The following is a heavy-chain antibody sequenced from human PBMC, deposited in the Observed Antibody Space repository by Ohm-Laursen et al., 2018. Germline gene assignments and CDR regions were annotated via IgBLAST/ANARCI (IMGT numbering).Heavy chain of an antibody. J-gene: IGHJ4*03. V-gene: IGHV3-48*03. D-gene: IGHD3-16*01. CDR1: GYTFSSYE. Sequence: SVRLSRTCSGYTFSSYEINWIRQAPGKGLERVSIISGNGVNTYYSDSVKGRFTISRDNSKNTLYLQMISRRAEDTAVYRCARDPVRGLTDFWGQGTLGTVPS. CDR2: ISGNGVNT. CDR3: ARDPVRGLTDF.